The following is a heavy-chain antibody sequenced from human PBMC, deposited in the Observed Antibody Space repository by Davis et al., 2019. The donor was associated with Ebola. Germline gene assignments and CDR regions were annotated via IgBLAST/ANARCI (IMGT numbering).Heavy chain of an antibody. V-gene: IGHV1-2*02. CDR2: INLSSGGT. Sequence: ASVKVSCKASGYTFTGYYMHWVRQAPGQGLEWMGWINLSSGGTKYVQKFQGRVTMTRDTSVSTAYMELSRLTSDDTAVYYCGKGISYPRLGYYSYYYCMDAWGQGTTVTVSS. D-gene: IGHD3-16*02. CDR1: GYTFTGYY. J-gene: IGHJ6*02. CDR3: GKGISYPRLGYYSYYYCMDA.